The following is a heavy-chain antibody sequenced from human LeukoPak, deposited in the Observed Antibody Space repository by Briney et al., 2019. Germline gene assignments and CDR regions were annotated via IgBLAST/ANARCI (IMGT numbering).Heavy chain of an antibody. D-gene: IGHD5-12*01. CDR1: GFTFSNAW. CDR3: AKDPGYSGYDWWYFDY. Sequence: GGSLRLSCAASGFTFSNAWMSWVRQAPGKGLEWVGRIKSKTDGGTTDYAAPVKGRFTISRDDSKNTLYLQMNSLRAGDTAVYYCAKDPGYSGYDWWYFDYWGQGTLVTVSS. CDR2: IKSKTDGGTT. J-gene: IGHJ4*02. V-gene: IGHV3-15*01.